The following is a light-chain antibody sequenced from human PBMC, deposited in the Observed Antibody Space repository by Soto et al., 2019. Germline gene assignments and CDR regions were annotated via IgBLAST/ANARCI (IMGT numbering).Light chain of an antibody. V-gene: IGLV2-14*01. CDR3: SSYTSSSTLV. J-gene: IGLJ2*01. CDR1: SSDVGGYNY. Sequence: QSVLTQPASVSGSPGQSITISCTGTSSDVGGYNYVSWYQQHPGKAPKLMIYDVSNRPSGVSNRFSGFKSGNTASLTISGLQAEVEADYYCSSYTSSSTLVFGGGTKVTVL. CDR2: DVS.